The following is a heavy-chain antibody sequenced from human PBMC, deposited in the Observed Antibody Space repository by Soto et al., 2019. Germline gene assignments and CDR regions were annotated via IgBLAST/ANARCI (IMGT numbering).Heavy chain of an antibody. V-gene: IGHV4-31*03. CDR2: IYYSGST. CDR3: SREGGPMTTVTHPDL. Sequence: QVQLQESGPGLVKPSQTLSLTCTVSGGSISSGGYYWSWIRQHPGKGLEWIGYIYYSGSTYYNPSLKSRVTISVDTSKNQFSLKLSSVTAADTAVYYCSREGGPMTTVTHPDLWGQGNLVTGSS. CDR1: GGSISSGGYY. D-gene: IGHD4-17*01. J-gene: IGHJ4*02.